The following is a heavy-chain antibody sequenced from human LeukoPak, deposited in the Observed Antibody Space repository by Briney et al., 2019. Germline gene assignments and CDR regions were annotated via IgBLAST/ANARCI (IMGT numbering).Heavy chain of an antibody. D-gene: IGHD2-2*01. Sequence: GGSLRLSCAASGFTFSSYSMNWVRQAPGKGLEWVSSISSSSSYIYYADSVKGRFTISRDNAKNSLYLQMNSPRAEDTAVYYCARKGYCSSTSCYVFGYWGQGTLVTVSS. CDR3: ARKGYCSSTSCYVFGY. V-gene: IGHV3-21*01. CDR1: GFTFSSYS. CDR2: ISSSSSYI. J-gene: IGHJ4*02.